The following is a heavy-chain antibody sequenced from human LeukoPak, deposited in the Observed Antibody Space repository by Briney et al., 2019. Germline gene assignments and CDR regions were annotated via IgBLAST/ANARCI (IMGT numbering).Heavy chain of an antibody. J-gene: IGHJ4*02. CDR2: INPNGGGT. CDR1: GYTFTGYY. Sequence: GASVKVSCKASGYTFTGYYMHWVRQAPGQGLEWMGWINPNGGGTNYAQKFQGWVTMTRDTSISTAYMELSRLRSDDTAVYYCARGGHYYDSSGYSPTDYWGQGTLVTVSS. CDR3: ARGGHYYDSSGYSPTDY. D-gene: IGHD3-22*01. V-gene: IGHV1-2*04.